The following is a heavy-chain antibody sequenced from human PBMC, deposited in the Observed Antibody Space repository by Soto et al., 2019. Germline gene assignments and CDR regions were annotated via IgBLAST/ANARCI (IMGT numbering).Heavy chain of an antibody. Sequence: QVQLQESGPGLVKPSETLSLTCTVSGGSVSSGSYYWSWIRQPPGKGLEWIGYIYYSGSTNYNPSLKSRVTISVDTSKNQFSLKLSSVTAADTAVYYCARGTQGLIDYWGQGTLVTVSS. CDR2: IYYSGST. CDR1: GGSVSSGSYY. CDR3: ARGTQGLIDY. J-gene: IGHJ4*02. V-gene: IGHV4-61*01.